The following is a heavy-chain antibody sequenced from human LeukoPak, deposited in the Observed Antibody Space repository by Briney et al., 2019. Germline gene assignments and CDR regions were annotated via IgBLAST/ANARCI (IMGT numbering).Heavy chain of an antibody. Sequence: GGSLRLSCAASAFTFRSYAMSWVRQAGGKGLEWVSAISGSGGSTYYADSVKGRFTISRDNSKNTLYLQMSSLRAEDTAIYYCANLHRAPPDYWGQGTLATVSS. V-gene: IGHV3-23*01. J-gene: IGHJ4*02. CDR3: ANLHRAPPDY. CDR1: AFTFRSYA. CDR2: ISGSGGST.